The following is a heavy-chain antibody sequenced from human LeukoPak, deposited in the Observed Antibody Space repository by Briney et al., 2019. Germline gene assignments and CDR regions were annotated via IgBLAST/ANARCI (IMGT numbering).Heavy chain of an antibody. Sequence: PGGSLRLSGAVSGFTFSSYAIHWVRQAPGKGLEWVAVISYDGSNKYYADSVKGRFTLSRDNSKNMLYLQMNSLRPEDTAVYYCARRYSNTWYYFDYCGQGTLVTVSS. CDR3: ARRYSNTWYYFDY. V-gene: IGHV3-30-3*01. D-gene: IGHD6-13*01. CDR2: ISYDGSNK. J-gene: IGHJ4*02. CDR1: GFTFSSYA.